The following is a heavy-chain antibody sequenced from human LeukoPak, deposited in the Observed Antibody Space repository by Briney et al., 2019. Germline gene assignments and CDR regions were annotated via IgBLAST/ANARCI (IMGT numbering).Heavy chain of an antibody. CDR1: GFTFSSYA. Sequence: GGSLRLSCAASGFTFSSYAMYWVRQAPGKGLEWVAFISYDGTDKYYADSMKGRFTVSRDNARNSLYLQMNSLGAEDTAVYYCARGHSGSYQRNDAFDIWGQGTMVTVSS. V-gene: IGHV3-30-3*01. D-gene: IGHD1-26*01. CDR2: ISYDGTDK. J-gene: IGHJ3*02. CDR3: ARGHSGSYQRNDAFDI.